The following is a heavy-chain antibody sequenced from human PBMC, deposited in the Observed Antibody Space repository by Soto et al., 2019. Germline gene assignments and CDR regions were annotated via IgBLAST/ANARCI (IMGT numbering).Heavy chain of an antibody. CDR1: GYTFTSYC. Sequence: ASVKVSCTASGYTFTSYCLSWVRQAPGHGLEWMGWISAYNGNTNYAQKLQGRVTMTTDTSTSTAYMELRSLRSDDTAVYYCARMSGGYSSGYFYYYYGMDVWG. CDR3: ARMSGGYSSGYFYYYYGMDV. V-gene: IGHV1-18*04. CDR2: ISAYNGNT. D-gene: IGHD6-19*01. J-gene: IGHJ6*02.